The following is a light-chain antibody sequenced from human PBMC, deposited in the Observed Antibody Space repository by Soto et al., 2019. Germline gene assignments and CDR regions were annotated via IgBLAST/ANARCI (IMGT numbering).Light chain of an antibody. CDR3: QQYNSYSWT. V-gene: IGKV1-5*03. Sequence: DIQMTQSPSTLSASVGDRVTITCRASQSVSSWLAWYQQKPGKAPKLLIYKASSLETGVPSRFSGSGSGTEFTITISSLQPDDPTTYYSQQYNSYSWTFGQGTKLEIK. CDR2: KAS. CDR1: QSVSSW. J-gene: IGKJ1*01.